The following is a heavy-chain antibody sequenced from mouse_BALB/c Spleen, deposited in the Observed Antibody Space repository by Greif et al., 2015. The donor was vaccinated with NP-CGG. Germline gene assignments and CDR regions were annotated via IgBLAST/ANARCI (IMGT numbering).Heavy chain of an antibody. CDR2: IWAGGST. CDR1: GFSLTSYG. D-gene: IGHD2-10*01. V-gene: IGHV2-9*02. J-gene: IGHJ4*01. Sequence: VQLQQSGPGLVALSQSLSITCTVSGFSLTSYGVHWVRQPPGKGLEWLGVIWAGGSTNYNSALMSRLSISKDNSKSQVFLKMNRLQTDDTAMYYCARVAYYGNLYAMDYWGQGTSVTVSS. CDR3: ARVAYYGNLYAMDY.